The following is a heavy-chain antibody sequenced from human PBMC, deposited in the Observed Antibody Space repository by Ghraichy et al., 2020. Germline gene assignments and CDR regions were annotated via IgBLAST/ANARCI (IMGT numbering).Heavy chain of an antibody. CDR3: AKLGGFGELPTPYYYYGMDV. J-gene: IGHJ6*02. V-gene: IGHV3-23*01. CDR1: GFTFSSYA. Sequence: GSLRLSCAASGFTFSSYAMSWVRQAPGKGLEWVSAISGSGGSTYYADSVKGRFTISRDNSKNTLYLQMNSLRAEDTAVYYCAKLGGFGELPTPYYYYGMDVWGQGTTVTVSS. CDR2: ISGSGGST. D-gene: IGHD3-10*01.